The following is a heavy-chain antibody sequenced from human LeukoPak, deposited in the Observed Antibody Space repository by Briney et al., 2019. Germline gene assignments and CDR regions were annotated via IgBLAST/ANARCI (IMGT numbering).Heavy chain of an antibody. CDR3: ARSGPVTASLMRGFDY. CDR2: ISNDRGST. Sequence: PGGSLRLSCAASGFTFSGYAMSWVRQAPGKGLEWVSGISNDRGSTYYADSVKGRFTISRDNSKNTLYLQMNSLRAEDTAVYYCARSGPVTASLMRGFDYWGQGILVTVSS. V-gene: IGHV3-23*01. CDR1: GFTFSGYA. D-gene: IGHD2-21*02. J-gene: IGHJ4*02.